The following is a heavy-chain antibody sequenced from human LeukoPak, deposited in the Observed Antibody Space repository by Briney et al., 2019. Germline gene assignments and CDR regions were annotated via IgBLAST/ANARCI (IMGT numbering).Heavy chain of an antibody. CDR1: GFTFSSFA. J-gene: IGHJ4*02. D-gene: IGHD3-22*01. V-gene: IGHV3-23*01. CDR2: ISETGGST. Sequence: PGGSLRLSCAASGFTFSSFAMSWVRQAPGKGLEWVSTISETGGSTYYADSVKGRFTISRDNSKNTLYLQMNSRRAEDTAVYYCAKGMHYDSSGYPTPFDHWGQGTLVTVSS. CDR3: AKGMHYDSSGYPTPFDH.